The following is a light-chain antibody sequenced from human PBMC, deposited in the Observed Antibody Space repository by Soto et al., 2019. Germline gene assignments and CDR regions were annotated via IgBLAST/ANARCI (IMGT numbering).Light chain of an antibody. Sequence: DIQMTQSPSSLSASVGDRFTITCRASQSISSYLNWYQQKPGNAPKLLIYVASSLQSGVPSRFTGSGSGTDFTLTISSLQPEDFATYYCQQSYGTPPTFGQGTRLEIK. CDR2: VAS. J-gene: IGKJ5*01. CDR1: QSISSY. CDR3: QQSYGTPPT. V-gene: IGKV1-39*01.